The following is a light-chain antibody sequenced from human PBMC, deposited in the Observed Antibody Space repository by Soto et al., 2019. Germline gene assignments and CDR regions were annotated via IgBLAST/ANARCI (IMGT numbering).Light chain of an antibody. CDR3: QQYNSYSRT. V-gene: IGKV1-5*03. CDR1: QSISSW. J-gene: IGKJ1*01. Sequence: DIQMTQSPSTLSSSVVERFTITCRASQSISSWLAWYQQKPGKAPKLLIYKASSLESGVPSRFSGSGSGTEFTLTISSLQPDDFATYYCQQYNSYSRTFGQGTKVDIK. CDR2: KAS.